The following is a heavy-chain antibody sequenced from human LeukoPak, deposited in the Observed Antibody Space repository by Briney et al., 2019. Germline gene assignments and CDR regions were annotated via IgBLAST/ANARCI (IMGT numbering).Heavy chain of an antibody. V-gene: IGHV4-34*01. Sequence: PSETLSLTCAVYGGSFSGYYWSWIRQPPGKGLEWIGEINHSGSTNYNPSLKSRVTMSVDTSKNQFSLKLSSVTAADTAVYYCARDGTGADFDYWGRGTLVTVSS. CDR3: ARDGTGADFDY. CDR1: GGSFSGYY. D-gene: IGHD1-1*01. J-gene: IGHJ4*02. CDR2: INHSGST.